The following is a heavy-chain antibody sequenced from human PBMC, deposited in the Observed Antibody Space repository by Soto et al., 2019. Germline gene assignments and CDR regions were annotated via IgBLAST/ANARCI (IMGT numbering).Heavy chain of an antibody. J-gene: IGHJ3*01. Sequence: GGSLRLSCAASGFTFSGSAMHWVRQASGKGLEWVGRIRSKANSYATAYVASVKGRFTISRDDSENTAYLQMNSLKTEDTAVYYCTKARYYYDRSGYYPTDAFDVWGQGTMVTVSS. D-gene: IGHD3-22*01. CDR1: GFTFSGSA. CDR2: IRSKANSYAT. V-gene: IGHV3-73*01. CDR3: TKARYYYDRSGYYPTDAFDV.